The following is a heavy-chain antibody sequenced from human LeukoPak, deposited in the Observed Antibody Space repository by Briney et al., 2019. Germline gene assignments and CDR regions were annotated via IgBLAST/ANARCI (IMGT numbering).Heavy chain of an antibody. CDR1: GFTFSSYA. J-gene: IGHJ4*02. CDR3: AEDVLRFLEWLSLGDY. Sequence: GGSLRLSCAASGFTFSSYAMSWVRQAPGKGLEWVSAISGSGGSTYYADSVKGRFTISRDNSKNTLYLQMNSLRAEVTAVYYCAEDVLRFLEWLSLGDYWGQGTLVTVSS. D-gene: IGHD3-3*01. V-gene: IGHV3-23*01. CDR2: ISGSGGST.